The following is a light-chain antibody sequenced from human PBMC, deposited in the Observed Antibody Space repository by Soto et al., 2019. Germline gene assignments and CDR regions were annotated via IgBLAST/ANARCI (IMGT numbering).Light chain of an antibody. J-gene: IGKJ4*01. CDR1: QSVNRY. Sequence: EIVLTQSPATLSLSPGERATLSCRASQSVNRYLAWYQQKPGQAPRPLIFDASNRATGIPARFSGSGSGTDFTLTISSLEPEDFAVYYCQQRSNWPLTFGGGTKVEIK. CDR3: QQRSNWPLT. CDR2: DAS. V-gene: IGKV3-11*01.